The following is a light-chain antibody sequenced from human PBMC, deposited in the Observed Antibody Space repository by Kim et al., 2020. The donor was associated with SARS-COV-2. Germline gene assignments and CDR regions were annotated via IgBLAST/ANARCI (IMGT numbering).Light chain of an antibody. Sequence: SVSPGERATLSCRASQSVANNLAWYQQKPGQAPRLLIYGASTRATGIPGRFSGSGSGTEFTLTISSLQSEDFAIYHCQQYTNWPATFGQGTKLEI. J-gene: IGKJ2*01. V-gene: IGKV3-15*01. CDR3: QQYTNWPAT. CDR1: QSVANN. CDR2: GAS.